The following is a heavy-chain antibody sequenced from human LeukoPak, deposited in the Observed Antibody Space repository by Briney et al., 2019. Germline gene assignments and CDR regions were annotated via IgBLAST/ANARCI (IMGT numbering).Heavy chain of an antibody. CDR2: INHSGST. J-gene: IGHJ4*02. CDR1: GYSISSGYY. D-gene: IGHD6-13*01. Sequence: SETLSLTCTVSGYSISSGYYWGWIRQPPGKGLEWIWTINHSGSTYYNPSLKSRVTISVDTSKKQFSLKLSSVTAADTAVYYCARERVFGSSWFGDFWGQGTLVTVSS. V-gene: IGHV4-38-2*02. CDR3: ARERVFGSSWFGDF.